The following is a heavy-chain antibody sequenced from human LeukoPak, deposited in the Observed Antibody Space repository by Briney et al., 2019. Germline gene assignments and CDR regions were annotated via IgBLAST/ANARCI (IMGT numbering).Heavy chain of an antibody. CDR3: ARGVDYYDSSGYYYFDY. V-gene: IGHV3-30*03. J-gene: IGHJ4*02. CDR1: GFTFSSYG. Sequence: GGSLRLSCAASGFTFSSYGMHWVRQAPGKGLEWVAVISYDGSNKCYADSVKGRFTISRDNAKNSLYLQMNSLRAEDTAVYYCARGVDYYDSSGYYYFDYWGQGTLVTVSS. CDR2: ISYDGSNK. D-gene: IGHD3-22*01.